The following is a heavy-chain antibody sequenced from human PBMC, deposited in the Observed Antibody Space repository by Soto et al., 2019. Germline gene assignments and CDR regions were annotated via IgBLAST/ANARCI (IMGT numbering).Heavy chain of an antibody. D-gene: IGHD3-10*01. CDR3: ARGRLRDYYGSGSYYNRDYYYYGMDV. CDR1: GGSFSGYY. V-gene: IGHV4-34*01. CDR2: INHSGST. Sequence: SETLSLTCAVYGGSFSGYYWSWIRQPPGKGLEWIGEINHSGSTNYNPSLKSRVTISVDTSKNQFSLKLSSVTAADTAVYYCARGRLRDYYGSGSYYNRDYYYYGMDVWGQGTTVTVSS. J-gene: IGHJ6*02.